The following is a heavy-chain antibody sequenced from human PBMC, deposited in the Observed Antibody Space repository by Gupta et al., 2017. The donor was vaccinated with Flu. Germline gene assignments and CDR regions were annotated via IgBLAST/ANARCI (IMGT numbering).Heavy chain of an antibody. V-gene: IGHV3-49*02. CDR2: IRSKAYGGTT. J-gene: IGHJ4*02. CDR3: TRKTSGWSVFDY. D-gene: IGHD6-19*01. Sequence: QAPGKGLEWVGFIRSKAYGGTTEYAASVKGRFTISRDDSKSIAYLQMNSLKTEDTAVYYCTRKTSGWSVFDYWGQGTLVTVSS.